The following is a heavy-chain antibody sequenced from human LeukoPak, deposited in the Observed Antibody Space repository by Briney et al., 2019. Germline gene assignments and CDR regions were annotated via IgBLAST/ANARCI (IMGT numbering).Heavy chain of an antibody. D-gene: IGHD3-22*01. J-gene: IGHJ4*02. CDR3: ARGFLGDYDSSGVYFDY. V-gene: IGHV1-8*01. CDR1: GYTFTSYD. Sequence: GASVKVSCKASGYTFTSYDINWVRQATGQGLEWMGWMNPNSGNTGYAQKFQGRVTMTRNTSISTAYMELSSLRSEDTAVYYCARGFLGDYDSSGVYFDYWGQGTLVTVSS. CDR2: MNPNSGNT.